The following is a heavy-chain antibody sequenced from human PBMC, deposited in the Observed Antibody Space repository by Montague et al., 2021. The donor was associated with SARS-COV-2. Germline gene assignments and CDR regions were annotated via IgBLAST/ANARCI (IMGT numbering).Heavy chain of an antibody. D-gene: IGHD2-2*01. J-gene: IGHJ3*02. CDR3: ARDHIVVVPAAIIDAFDI. CDR2: ISAYHGNT. Sequence: SVKVSCQASGYTFINYGISWVRQAPGQGLEWMGWISAYHGNTNYAQKLQGRVTMTTDTSTSTAYMELRSLRSDDTAVYYCARDHIVVVPAAIIDAFDIWGQGTMVTVSS. V-gene: IGHV1-18*01. CDR1: GYTFINYG.